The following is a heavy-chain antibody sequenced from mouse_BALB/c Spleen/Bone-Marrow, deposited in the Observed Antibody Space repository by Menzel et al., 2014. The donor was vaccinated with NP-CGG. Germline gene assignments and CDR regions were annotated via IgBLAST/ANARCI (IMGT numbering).Heavy chain of an antibody. J-gene: IGHJ3*01. V-gene: IGHV14-3*02. CDR3: ARYDYRYSWFAY. D-gene: IGHD2-14*01. CDR2: IDPANGNT. CDR1: GFNIKDTY. Sequence: EVKLQESGAELVKPGASVKLSCTASGFNIKDTYMHWVKQRPEQGLEWIGRIDPANGNTKYDPKFQGKATMTTDTSSNTAYLQLRSLTSEDTAVYYCARYDYRYSWFAYWGQGTLVTVSA.